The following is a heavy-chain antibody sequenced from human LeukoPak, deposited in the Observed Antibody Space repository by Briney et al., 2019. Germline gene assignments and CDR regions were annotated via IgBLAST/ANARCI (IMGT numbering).Heavy chain of an antibody. Sequence: GGSLRLSCAASGFTFSGSAMHWVRQASGKGLEWVGRIRSKANSYATAYAASVKGRFTISRDDSKNTAYLQMNSLKTEDTAVYYCTRVIDYYDSSGYYYAFDYWGQGTLVTVSS. CDR3: TRVIDYYDSSGYYYAFDY. V-gene: IGHV3-73*01. J-gene: IGHJ4*02. D-gene: IGHD3-22*01. CDR2: IRSKANSYAT. CDR1: GFTFSGSA.